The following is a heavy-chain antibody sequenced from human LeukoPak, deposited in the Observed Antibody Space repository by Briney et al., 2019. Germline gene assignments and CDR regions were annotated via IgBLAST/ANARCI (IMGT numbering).Heavy chain of an antibody. CDR2: IYSGGST. CDR1: GFTVSSNY. J-gene: IGHJ3*02. CDR3: ARIEWERLGRAFDI. D-gene: IGHD1-26*01. Sequence: PGGSLRLSCAASGFTVSSNYMSWVRQAPGKGLEWVSVIYSGGSTYYADSVQGRVTISRDNPKNTLYLQMNSLRAEDMAVYYCARIEWERLGRAFDIWGQGTMVTVSS. V-gene: IGHV3-53*01.